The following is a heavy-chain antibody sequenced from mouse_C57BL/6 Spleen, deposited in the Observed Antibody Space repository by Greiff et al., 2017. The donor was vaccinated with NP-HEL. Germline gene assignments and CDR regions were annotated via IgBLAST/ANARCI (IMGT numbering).Heavy chain of an antibody. Sequence: QVQLQQPGAELVMPGASVKLSCKASGYTFTSYWMHWVKQRPGQGLEWIGEIDPSDSYTNYNQKFKGKSTLTVDKSSSASYMQLSSLTSEDSAVYYGARTDSNYKPYYFDYWGQGTTLTVSS. CDR3: ARTDSNYKPYYFDY. D-gene: IGHD2-5*01. V-gene: IGHV1-69*01. CDR2: IDPSDSYT. J-gene: IGHJ2*01. CDR1: GYTFTSYW.